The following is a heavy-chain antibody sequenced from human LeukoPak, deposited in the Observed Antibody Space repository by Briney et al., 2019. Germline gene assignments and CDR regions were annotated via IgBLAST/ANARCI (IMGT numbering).Heavy chain of an antibody. D-gene: IGHD3-10*01. V-gene: IGHV3-23*01. CDR1: GFTFSSYA. CDR2: ISGSGGST. Sequence: GGSLRLSCAASGFTFSSYAMSWVRQAPGKGLEWVSAISGSGGSTYYADSVKGRFTISRDNSKNTLYLQMNSLRAEDTAVYYCAKDRYYGSGSYYAYYYYGMDVWGQGTTVTVSS. CDR3: AKDRYYGSGSYYAYYYYGMDV. J-gene: IGHJ6*02.